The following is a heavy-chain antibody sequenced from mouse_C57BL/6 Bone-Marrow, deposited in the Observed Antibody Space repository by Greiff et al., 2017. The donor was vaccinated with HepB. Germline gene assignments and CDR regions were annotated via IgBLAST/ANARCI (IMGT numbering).Heavy chain of an antibody. Sequence: QVQLQQSGAELVRPGASVTLSCKASGYTFTDYEMHWVKQTPVHGLEWIGAIAPETGGTAYNQKFQGKAILTADKSSSTAYMELRSLTSEDSAVYYCTRWANGVGRSAGWFGYWGQGTTLTVSS. J-gene: IGHJ2*01. CDR2: IAPETGGT. CDR1: GYTFTDYE. CDR3: TRWANGVGRSAGWFGY. V-gene: IGHV1-15*01. D-gene: IGHD1-1*01.